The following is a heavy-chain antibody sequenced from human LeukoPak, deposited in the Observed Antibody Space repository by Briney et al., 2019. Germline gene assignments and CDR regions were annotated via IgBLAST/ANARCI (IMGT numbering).Heavy chain of an antibody. CDR3: ARGSLYYYGSGSYLWFDP. Sequence: SETLSLTCAVYGGSFSGYYWSWIRQPPGKGLEWIGEINHSGSTNYNPSLKSRVTISVDTSKNQFSLKLSSVTAADTAVYYCARGSLYYYGSGSYLWFDPWGQGTLVTVSS. CDR1: GGSFSGYY. V-gene: IGHV4-34*01. J-gene: IGHJ5*02. CDR2: INHSGST. D-gene: IGHD3-10*01.